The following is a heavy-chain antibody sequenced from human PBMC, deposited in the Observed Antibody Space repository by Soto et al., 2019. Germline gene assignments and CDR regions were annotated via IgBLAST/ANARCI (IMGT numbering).Heavy chain of an antibody. D-gene: IGHD3-22*01. CDR3: ARGDYSSYDSSGYYYVSTGPYYYYGMDV. CDR2: IYYSGST. Sequence: QVQLQESGPGLVKPSETLSLTCTVSGGSVSSGSYYWSWIRQPPGKGLEWIGYIYYSGSTNYNPSLKSRVTISVDTSKNQFSLKLSSVTAADTAVYYCARGDYSSYDSSGYYYVSTGPYYYYGMDVWGQGTTVTVSS. CDR1: GGSVSSGSYY. J-gene: IGHJ6*02. V-gene: IGHV4-61*01.